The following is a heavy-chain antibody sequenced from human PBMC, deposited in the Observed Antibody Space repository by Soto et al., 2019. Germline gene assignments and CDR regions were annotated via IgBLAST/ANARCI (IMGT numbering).Heavy chain of an antibody. CDR3: AKASEWLFGNWFDP. D-gene: IGHD3-3*01. Sequence: GGSLRLSCAASGFSFSDFAMSWVRQAPGKGPERVSSISGTAGRSYYADSVKGRFTISRDNSQNTLSLELNSLRVEDTAMYYCAKASEWLFGNWFDPWGQGTQVTVSS. CDR2: ISGTAGRS. V-gene: IGHV3-23*01. CDR1: GFSFSDFA. J-gene: IGHJ5*02.